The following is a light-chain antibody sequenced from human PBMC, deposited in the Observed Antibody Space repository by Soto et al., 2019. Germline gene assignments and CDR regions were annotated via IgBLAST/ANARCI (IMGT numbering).Light chain of an antibody. CDR1: EGISSTY. V-gene: IGKV3-20*01. Sequence: EIVLTQSPGTLSLSPGERATLSCRASEGISSTYLAWYQQKPGQTPRLLIYGAFRRATGIPDRFSGSGSGTDFTLTISRLEPNDFAVDYCQQYGNSLWTFGQGTTVEIK. CDR2: GAF. J-gene: IGKJ1*01. CDR3: QQYGNSLWT.